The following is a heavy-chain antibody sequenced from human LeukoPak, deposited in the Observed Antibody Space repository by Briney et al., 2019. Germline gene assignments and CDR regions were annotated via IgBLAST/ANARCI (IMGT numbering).Heavy chain of an antibody. D-gene: IGHD1-26*01. CDR1: GGSISSYY. V-gene: IGHV4-59*01. J-gene: IGHJ4*02. CDR2: IYYSGST. CDR3: ARSSGSYYSHSDY. Sequence: SGTLSLTCTVSGGSISSYYWSWIRQPPGKGLEWIGYIYYSGSTNYNPSLKSRVTISVDTSKNQFSLKLSSVTAADTAVYYCARSSGSYYSHSDYWGQGTLVTVSS.